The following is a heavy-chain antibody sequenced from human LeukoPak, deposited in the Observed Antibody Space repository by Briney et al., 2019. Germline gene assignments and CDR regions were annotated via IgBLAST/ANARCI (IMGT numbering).Heavy chain of an antibody. CDR3: AKVPYYYDSSGYWIAFDI. D-gene: IGHD3-22*01. CDR1: GFTFSSYA. V-gene: IGHV3-23*01. J-gene: IGHJ3*02. CDR2: ISGSGGST. Sequence: PGGSLRLSXAASGFTFSSYAMSWVRQAPGKGLEWVSAISGSGGSTYYADSVKGRFTISRDNSKNTLYLQMNSLRAEDTVVYYCAKVPYYYDSSGYWIAFDIWGQGTMVTVSS.